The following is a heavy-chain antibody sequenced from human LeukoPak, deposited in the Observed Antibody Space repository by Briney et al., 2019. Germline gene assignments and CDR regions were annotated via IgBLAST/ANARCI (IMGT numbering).Heavy chain of an antibody. Sequence: PSETLSLTCTVSGRSISNHYWSWIRQTRGKGLEWIGYLYYSGSTNYNPSLKRQVTISLDASKKQFSLTLRSVTAADTAVYSCARHGSGTYSSSYDAFDIWGQGTMVTVSS. CDR3: ARHGSGTYSSSYDAFDI. V-gene: IGHV4-59*08. D-gene: IGHD3-10*01. CDR2: LYYSGST. J-gene: IGHJ3*02. CDR1: GRSISNHY.